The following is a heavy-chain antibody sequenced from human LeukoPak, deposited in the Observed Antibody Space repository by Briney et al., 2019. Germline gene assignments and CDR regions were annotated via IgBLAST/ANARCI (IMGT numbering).Heavy chain of an antibody. CDR1: GFTFSSYS. D-gene: IGHD1-1*01. CDR2: ISSSGITI. Sequence: PGGSLRLSCAASGFTFSSYSMNWVRQAPGKGLEWVSYISSSGITIYYADSVKGRFTISRDNVKNSLDLQMNSLRAEDTAVYYCAREGWVLVTTDYYYYYMDVWGKGTTVTVSS. CDR3: AREGWVLVTTDYYYYYMDV. V-gene: IGHV3-48*01. J-gene: IGHJ6*03.